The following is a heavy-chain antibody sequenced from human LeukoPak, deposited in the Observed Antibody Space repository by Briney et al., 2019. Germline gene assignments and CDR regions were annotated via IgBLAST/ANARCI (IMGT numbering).Heavy chain of an antibody. CDR1: GFTFSDYY. J-gene: IGHJ4*02. V-gene: IGHV3-11*04. CDR3: ARDTYSSSSVDY. Sequence: PGGSLRLSCAASGFTFSDYYMSWVRQAPGTGLEWVSYISSSGSTIYYVDSVKGRFTISRDNAKNSLYLQMTSLRAEDTAVYYCARDTYSSSSVDYWGQGTLVTVSS. D-gene: IGHD6-6*01. CDR2: ISSSGSTI.